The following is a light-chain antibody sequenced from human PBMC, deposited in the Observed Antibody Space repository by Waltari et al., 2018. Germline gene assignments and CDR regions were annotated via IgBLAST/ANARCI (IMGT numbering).Light chain of an antibody. CDR1: GSNIGAGYD. CDR2: GGN. V-gene: IGLV1-40*01. CDR3: QSYDTSLSVV. Sequence: QSVLTQPPSVSGAPGQSVTISCTGSGSNIGAGYDTHWYQQLPGKAPRLLIYGGNTRPLWVPDRFLWSQSGTSASLAITGLQAEDEGDYYCQSYDTSLSVVFGGGTKLTVL. J-gene: IGLJ2*01.